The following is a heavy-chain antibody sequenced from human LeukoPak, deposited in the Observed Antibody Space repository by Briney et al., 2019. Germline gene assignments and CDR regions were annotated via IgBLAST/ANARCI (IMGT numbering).Heavy chain of an antibody. V-gene: IGHV3-23*01. D-gene: IGHD1-26*01. CDR2: ISGSGGGT. CDR3: AKDLGRYRNNYFDY. Sequence: GGSLRLSCAASGFTFNRYAMSWVRQAPEKGLEWVATISGSGGGTYYADSVKGRFTISRDDSKNTLYLQMNSLRAEDTAVYYCAKDLGRYRNNYFDYWGQGTLVTVSS. J-gene: IGHJ4*02. CDR1: GFTFNRYA.